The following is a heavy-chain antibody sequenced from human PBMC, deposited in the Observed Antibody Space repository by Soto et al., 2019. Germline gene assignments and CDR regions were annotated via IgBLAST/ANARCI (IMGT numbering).Heavy chain of an antibody. D-gene: IGHD2-2*01. CDR2: IYYSGST. CDR1: GGSIXSYY. CDR3: ARRYCSSTSCYNWFDP. J-gene: IGHJ5*02. Sequence: SETLSLTCTVSGGSIXSYYWSWIRQPPGKGLEWIGYIYYSGSTNYNPSLKSRVTISVDTSKNQFSLKLSSVTAADTAVYYCARRYCSSTSCYNWFDPWGQGTLVTVSS. V-gene: IGHV4-59*08.